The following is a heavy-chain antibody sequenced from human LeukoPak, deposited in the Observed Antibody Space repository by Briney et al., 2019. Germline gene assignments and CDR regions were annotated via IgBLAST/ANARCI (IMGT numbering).Heavy chain of an antibody. CDR1: GFTFSSYS. J-gene: IGHJ4*02. D-gene: IGHD2-15*01. CDR3: ARVYCSGGSCYLGFDY. V-gene: IGHV3-21*01. Sequence: PGGSLTLTCAASGFTFSSYSMNWVRQAPAKELEWVSSISSSSSYIYYADSLKGRFTISRDNAKNSLYLQMNSLRAEDTAVYYCARVYCSGGSCYLGFDYWGQGTLVTVSS. CDR2: ISSSSSYI.